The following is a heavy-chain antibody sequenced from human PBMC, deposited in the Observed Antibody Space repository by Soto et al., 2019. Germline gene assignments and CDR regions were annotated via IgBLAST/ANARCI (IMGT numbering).Heavy chain of an antibody. D-gene: IGHD5-18*01. V-gene: IGHV4-39*01. CDR1: GGSISSSSYY. Sequence: SETLSLTCTVSGGSISSSSYYWGWIRQPPGKGLEWIGSIYYSGSTYYNPSLKSRVTISVDTSKNQFSLKLSSVTAADTAVYYCARQDTADGMDVWGQGTTVTVAS. CDR2: IYYSGST. J-gene: IGHJ6*02. CDR3: ARQDTADGMDV.